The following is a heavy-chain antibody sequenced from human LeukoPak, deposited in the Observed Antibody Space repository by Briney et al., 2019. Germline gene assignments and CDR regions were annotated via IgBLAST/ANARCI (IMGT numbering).Heavy chain of an antibody. CDR3: ARVRRTGTTIFGVVMNYYFDY. J-gene: IGHJ4*02. V-gene: IGHV4-61*01. CDR1: GGSVSSGSYY. Sequence: SETLSLTCTVSGGSVSSGSYYWSWIRQPPGKGLEWIGYIYYSGSTNYNPSLKSRVTISVDTSKNQFSLKLSSVTAADTAVYYCARVRRTGTTIFGVVMNYYFDYWGQGTLVTVSS. D-gene: IGHD3-3*01. CDR2: IYYSGST.